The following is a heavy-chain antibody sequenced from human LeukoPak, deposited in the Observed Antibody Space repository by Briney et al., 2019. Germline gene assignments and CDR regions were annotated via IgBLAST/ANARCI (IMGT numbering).Heavy chain of an antibody. D-gene: IGHD2-21*02. J-gene: IGHJ3*02. CDR2: INPNSGGT. V-gene: IGHV1-2*02. Sequence: GASVKVSCKASGYTFTGYYLHWVRLAPGQGLDWMGWINPNSGGTNYAQKFQGRVTMTRDTSISTAYMELSRLRSDDTAVYYCAREGDWENLYVSGDAFDIWGQGTMVTVSS. CDR3: AREGDWENLYVSGDAFDI. CDR1: GYTFTGYY.